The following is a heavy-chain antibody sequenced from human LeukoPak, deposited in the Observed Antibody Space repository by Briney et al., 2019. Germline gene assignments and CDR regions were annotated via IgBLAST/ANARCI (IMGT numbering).Heavy chain of an antibody. CDR1: GFTFSSYG. J-gene: IGHJ4*02. CDR3: AKDIGGDTAMVAVDY. D-gene: IGHD5-18*01. V-gene: IGHV3-30*02. CDR2: IRYDGSNK. Sequence: PGGSLRLSCAASGFTFSSYGMHWVRQAPGKGLEGVAFIRYDGSNKYYADSVKGRFTISRDNSKNTLYPQMNSLRAEDTAVYYCAKDIGGDTAMVAVDYWGQGTLVTVSS.